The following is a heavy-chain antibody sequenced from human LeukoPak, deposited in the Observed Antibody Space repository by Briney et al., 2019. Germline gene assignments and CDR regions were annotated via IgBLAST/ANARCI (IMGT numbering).Heavy chain of an antibody. CDR2: INPNSGGT. D-gene: IGHD2-15*01. J-gene: IGHJ4*02. V-gene: IGHV1-2*02. CDR1: GYTFTGYY. Sequence: GASVKVSCKASGYTFTGYYMHWVRQAPGQGLEWMGWINPNSGGTNYAQKFQGRVTMTRDTSISTAYMELSRLRSDDTAVYYCALWLYCSGGICYSGFDYWGQGTLVTVSS. CDR3: ALWLYCSGGICYSGFDY.